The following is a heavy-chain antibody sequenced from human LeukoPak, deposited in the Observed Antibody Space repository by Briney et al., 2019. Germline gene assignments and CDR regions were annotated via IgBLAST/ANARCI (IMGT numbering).Heavy chain of an antibody. Sequence: SETLSLTCTVSGGSISSYYWSWIRQPPGKGLEWIGYIYYSGSTNYNPSLTSRVTISVDTSKNQFSLKLSSVTAADTAVYYCARGDYDILTGYYGFDPWGQGTLVTVSS. D-gene: IGHD3-9*01. J-gene: IGHJ5*02. V-gene: IGHV4-59*01. CDR2: IYYSGST. CDR1: GGSISSYY. CDR3: ARGDYDILTGYYGFDP.